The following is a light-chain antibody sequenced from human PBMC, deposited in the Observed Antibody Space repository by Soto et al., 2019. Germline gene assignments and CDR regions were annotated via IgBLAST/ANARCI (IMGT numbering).Light chain of an antibody. V-gene: IGLV2-8*01. Sequence: QSVLTQPPSASGSPGQSVTISCTGTSSDVVGYNYVSWYQQHPGKAPKLMIYEVSKRPSGVPDRFSGSKSSNTASLTVSGLQAEDEADYYCCSYAGSNNFPYVFGTGTKVTVL. CDR3: CSYAGSNNFPYV. J-gene: IGLJ1*01. CDR1: SSDVVGYNY. CDR2: EVS.